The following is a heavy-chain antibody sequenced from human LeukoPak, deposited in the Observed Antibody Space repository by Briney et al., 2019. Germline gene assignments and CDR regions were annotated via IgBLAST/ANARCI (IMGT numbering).Heavy chain of an antibody. Sequence: GGSLRLSCAASGFTFSNTWMTWVRQAPGKGLDWVATIRPDGSDKFYVDSVKGRFTISRDNVKDLLFLQMNSLRAEDTAVYYCAKGNWFDPWGQGTLVTVSS. CDR3: AKGNWFDP. CDR2: IRPDGSDK. J-gene: IGHJ5*02. V-gene: IGHV3-7*01. CDR1: GFTFSNTW.